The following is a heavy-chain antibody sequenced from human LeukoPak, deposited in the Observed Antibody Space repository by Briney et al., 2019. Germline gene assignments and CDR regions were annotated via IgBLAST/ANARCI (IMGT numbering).Heavy chain of an antibody. D-gene: IGHD1-26*01. CDR1: GGSIRSYY. V-gene: IGHV4-59*08. CDR2: IYDSGSP. J-gene: IGHJ3*02. Sequence: SETLSLTCTVSGGSIRSYYWGWLRQPPGKGLEWIGYIYDSGSPKYNPSLKSRVTISIDTSKNQLSLNLSSVTAPDTAVYYCARHSGGSYVYAFDIWGQGTMVTVSS. CDR3: ARHSGGSYVYAFDI.